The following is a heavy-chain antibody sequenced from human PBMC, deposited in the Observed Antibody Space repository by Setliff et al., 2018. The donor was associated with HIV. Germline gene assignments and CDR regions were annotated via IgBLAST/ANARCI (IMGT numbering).Heavy chain of an antibody. V-gene: IGHV1-69*13. CDR1: GGSFRNYA. CDR2: IIPLLGTA. CDR3: AREEFDRGF. D-gene: IGHD3-22*01. Sequence: GASVKVSCKASGGSFRNYAISWVRQAPGPGLEWMGGIIPLLGTANYAQRFQGRVTIIADEPTSTAYMVLTSLRSEDTAVYYCAREEFDRGFWGQGTKVTVSS. J-gene: IGHJ3*01.